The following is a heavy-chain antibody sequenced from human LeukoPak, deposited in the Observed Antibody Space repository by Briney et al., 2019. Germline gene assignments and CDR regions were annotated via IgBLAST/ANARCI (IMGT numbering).Heavy chain of an antibody. CDR1: GGFISSGGYY. V-gene: IGHV4-31*03. D-gene: IGHD3-22*01. CDR2: IYYSGST. Sequence: SETLSLTCTVSGGFISSGGYYWSWIRQHPGKGLEWIGYIYYSGSTYYNPSLKSRVTISVDTSKNQFSLKLSSVTAADTAVYYCARVELRDYYDSSGYNDYWGQGTLVTVSS. CDR3: ARVELRDYYDSSGYNDY. J-gene: IGHJ4*02.